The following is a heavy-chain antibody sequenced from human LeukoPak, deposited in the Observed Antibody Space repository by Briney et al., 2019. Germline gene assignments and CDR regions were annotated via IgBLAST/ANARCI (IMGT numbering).Heavy chain of an antibody. CDR2: INWNGGST. CDR1: GFTFDDYG. Sequence: GGSLRLSCAAPGFTFDDYGMSWVRQAPGKGLEWVSGINWNGGSTGYADSVKGRFTISRDNAKNSLYLQMNSLRAEDTALYYCARDSYGYESDYWGQGTLVTVSS. J-gene: IGHJ4*02. V-gene: IGHV3-20*04. CDR3: ARDSYGYESDY. D-gene: IGHD1-1*01.